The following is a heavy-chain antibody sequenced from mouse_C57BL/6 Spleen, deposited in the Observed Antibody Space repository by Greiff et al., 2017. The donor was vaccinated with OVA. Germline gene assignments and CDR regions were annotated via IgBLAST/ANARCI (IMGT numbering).Heavy chain of an antibody. CDR1: GFTFSSYT. CDR2: ISRGGGNT. Sequence: DVQLLESGGGLVKPGGSLKLSCAASGFTFSSYTMSWVRQTPEKRLEWVATISRGGGNTYYHDSVKGRSTISRDNATSTLYLQMSSLRSEDTALYYCARDYGSGCLYAMDDWGQGTTVTVSS. CDR3: ARDYGSGCLYAMDD. J-gene: IGHJ4*01. D-gene: IGHD1-1*01. V-gene: IGHV5-9*01.